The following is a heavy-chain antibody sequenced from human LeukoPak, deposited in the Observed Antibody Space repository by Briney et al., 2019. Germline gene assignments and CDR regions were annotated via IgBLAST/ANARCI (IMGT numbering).Heavy chain of an antibody. Sequence: SETLSLTCTVSGGSISSSSYYWGWTRQPPGKGLEWIGSMHYSGSTYYNPSLKSRVTISVDTSKNQFSLNLSSVTAADTAVYSCARASGSSWYERRLHAYYYYMDVWGKGTTVTVSS. J-gene: IGHJ6*03. CDR2: MHYSGST. CDR3: ARASGSSWYERRLHAYYYYMDV. V-gene: IGHV4-39*07. CDR1: GGSISSSSYY. D-gene: IGHD6-13*01.